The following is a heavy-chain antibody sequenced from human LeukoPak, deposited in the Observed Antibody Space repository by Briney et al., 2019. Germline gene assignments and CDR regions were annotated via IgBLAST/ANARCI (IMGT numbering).Heavy chain of an antibody. V-gene: IGHV5-51*01. Sequence: GESLKISCQGFGYSFTSYWIGWVRQMPGKGLEWMGIIYPGDSDTRYSPSFQGQVTISADKSISTAYLQWSSLKASDTAMYYCARLHPGGYYYGSGSYFDYWGQGTLVTVSS. CDR3: ARLHPGGYYYGSGSYFDY. D-gene: IGHD3-10*01. CDR2: IYPGDSDT. J-gene: IGHJ4*02. CDR1: GYSFTSYW.